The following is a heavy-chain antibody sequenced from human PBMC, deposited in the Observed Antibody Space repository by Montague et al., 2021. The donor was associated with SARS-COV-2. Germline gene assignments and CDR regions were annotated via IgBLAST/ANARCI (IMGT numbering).Heavy chain of an antibody. V-gene: IGHV4-61*02. CDR1: GGSIRSGSYY. D-gene: IGHD4-17*01. CDR2: IYSSGST. CDR3: ARDYGDYSYYYGLDV. J-gene: IGHJ6*02. Sequence: TLSLTCTVSGGSIRSGSYYWSWIRQPAGKGLEWIGRIYSSGSTNYXPSLKSRVTMSVDTSKNQFSLKVSSVTAADKAVYYCARDYGDYSYYYGLDVWGQGTTVTVSS.